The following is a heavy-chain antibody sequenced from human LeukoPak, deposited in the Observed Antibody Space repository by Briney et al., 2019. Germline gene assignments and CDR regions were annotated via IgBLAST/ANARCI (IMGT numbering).Heavy chain of an antibody. J-gene: IGHJ6*02. CDR3: AKDVTVVAATRYYYGMDV. CDR2: ISGSGGST. D-gene: IGHD2-15*01. Sequence: PGGSLRLSCAASGFTFSSYAMSWVRQAPGKGLEWVSAISGSGGSTYYADSVKGRFTISRDNSKNTLYLQMNSLRAEDTAVYCCAKDVTVVAATRYYYGMDVWGQGTTVTVSS. V-gene: IGHV3-23*01. CDR1: GFTFSSYA.